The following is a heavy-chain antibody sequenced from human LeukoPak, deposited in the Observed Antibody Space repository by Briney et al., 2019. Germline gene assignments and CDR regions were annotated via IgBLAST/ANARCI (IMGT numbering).Heavy chain of an antibody. Sequence: SETLSLTCTVSGGSISSSSYYWGWIRQPPGKGLEWIGSIYHSGSTYYNPSLKSRVTISVDTSKNQFSLKLSSVTAADTAVYYCATYDSSGYYYIIDYWGQGTLVTVSS. CDR3: ATYDSSGYYYIIDY. V-gene: IGHV4-39*07. CDR1: GGSISSSSYY. J-gene: IGHJ4*02. D-gene: IGHD3-22*01. CDR2: IYHSGST.